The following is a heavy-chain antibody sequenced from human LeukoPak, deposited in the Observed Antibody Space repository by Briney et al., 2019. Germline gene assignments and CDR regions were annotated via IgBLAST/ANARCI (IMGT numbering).Heavy chain of an antibody. J-gene: IGHJ4*02. CDR2: IHQGGNEK. Sequence: GGSLRLSCAASGFNFSTYWMRWVRQAPGKGLEWIANIHQGGNEKYYVDYVKGRFTISRDNAKKSLYLQMTSLRVEDTAVYYCARGDDSSGDYWGQGTLITVSS. V-gene: IGHV3-7*04. CDR1: GFNFSTYW. D-gene: IGHD1-1*01. CDR3: ARGDDSSGDY.